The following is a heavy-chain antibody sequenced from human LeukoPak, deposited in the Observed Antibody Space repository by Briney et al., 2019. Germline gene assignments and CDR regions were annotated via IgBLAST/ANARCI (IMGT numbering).Heavy chain of an antibody. CDR2: INHSGST. V-gene: IGHV4-61*01. Sequence: SETLSLTCTVSGGSVSGGSYYWSWIRQPPGKGLEWIGEINHSGSTNYNPSLKSRVTISVDTSKNQFSLKLSSVTAADTAVYYCARAWATGVRGSLNWFDPWGQGTLVTVSS. D-gene: IGHD3-10*01. CDR3: ARAWATGVRGSLNWFDP. J-gene: IGHJ5*02. CDR1: GGSVSGGSYY.